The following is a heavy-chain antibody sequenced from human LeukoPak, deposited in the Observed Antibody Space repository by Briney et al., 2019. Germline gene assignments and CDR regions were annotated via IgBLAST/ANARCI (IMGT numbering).Heavy chain of an antibody. CDR2: ISYDGSNK. CDR3: ARPMTWIQLWSYFDY. CDR1: GFTFSSYA. D-gene: IGHD5-18*01. J-gene: IGHJ4*02. V-gene: IGHV3-30-3*01. Sequence: GGSLRLSCAASGFTFSSYAMHWVRQAPGKGLEWVAVISYDGSNKYYADSVKGRFTISRDNSKNTLYLQMNSLRAEDTAVYYCARPMTWIQLWSYFDYWGQGTLVTVSS.